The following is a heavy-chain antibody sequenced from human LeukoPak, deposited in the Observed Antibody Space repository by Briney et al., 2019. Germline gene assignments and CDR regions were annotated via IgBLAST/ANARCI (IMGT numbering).Heavy chain of an antibody. CDR2: IIPIFGTA. CDR3: ARDYGDYVDWYFDL. J-gene: IGHJ2*01. D-gene: IGHD4-17*01. Sequence: SVKVSCKASGGTFSSYAISWVRQAPGQGLEWMGGIIPIFGTANYAQKFQGRVTMTRDTSTSTVYMELSSLRSEDTAVYYCARDYGDYVDWYFDLWGRGTLVTVSS. V-gene: IGHV1-69*05. CDR1: GGTFSSYA.